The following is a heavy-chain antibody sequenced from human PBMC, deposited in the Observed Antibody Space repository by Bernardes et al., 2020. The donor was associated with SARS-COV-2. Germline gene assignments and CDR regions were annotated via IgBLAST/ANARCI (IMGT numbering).Heavy chain of an antibody. D-gene: IGHD3-16*01. CDR1: GDRVSSNTAA. Sequence: SQTLSLTCAISGDRVSSNTAAWHWIRQSPSRGLEWLGRTYYRSKWYSDFAESMKSRMTIDPNISKNQLSLQLNSVTPEDTAIYYCARQGEDAYLYYGLGVWGLGTTVTVS. J-gene: IGHJ6*02. CDR2: TYYRSKWYS. CDR3: ARQGEDAYLYYGLGV. V-gene: IGHV6-1*01.